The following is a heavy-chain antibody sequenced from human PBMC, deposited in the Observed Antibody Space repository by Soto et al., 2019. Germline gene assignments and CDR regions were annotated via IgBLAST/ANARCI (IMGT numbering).Heavy chain of an antibody. CDR2: IRAYNGNT. CDR1: GYTFTRYG. Sequence: QVQLVQSGAEVKKPGASVKVSCKASGYTFTRYGIRWVRQAPGQGLGWMGWIRAYNGNTNSAQKLQGRVTRTTDTSTSTADMELRSLRSDDTAGEYCARERGEYDNIWGSYRLRDAFDIWGQGTRVTVSS. CDR3: ARERGEYDNIWGSYRLRDAFDI. V-gene: IGHV1-18*01. J-gene: IGHJ3*02. D-gene: IGHD3-16*02.